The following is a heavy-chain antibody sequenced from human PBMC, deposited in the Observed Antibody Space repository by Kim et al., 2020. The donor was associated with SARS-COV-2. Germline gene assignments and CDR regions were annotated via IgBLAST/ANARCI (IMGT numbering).Heavy chain of an antibody. D-gene: IGHD3-9*01. CDR1: GFTFSYYS. CDR2: ISSRSSDI. CDR3: ARDADYDILTGYYSPSNFDY. Sequence: GGSLRLSCAASGFTFSYYSMNWVRQAPGKGLEWVSSISSRSSDIYYADSVKGRFTISRDNAKNSLYLQMNSLRAEDTAVYYCARDADYDILTGYYSPSNFDYWGQGTLVTVSS. V-gene: IGHV3-21*04. J-gene: IGHJ4*02.